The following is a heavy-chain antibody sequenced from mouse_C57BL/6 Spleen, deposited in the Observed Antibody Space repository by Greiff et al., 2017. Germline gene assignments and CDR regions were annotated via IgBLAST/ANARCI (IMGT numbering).Heavy chain of an antibody. Sequence: VQLQQSGAELVRPGTSVKVSCKASGYAFTNYLIEWVKQRPGQGLEWIGVINPGSGGTNYNEKFKGKVTLTADKSSSTAYMQLSSLTSEDSAVYFCARLEGDGYYDYWGQGTSVTVSS. CDR2: INPGSGGT. D-gene: IGHD2-3*01. V-gene: IGHV1-54*01. CDR1: GYAFTNYL. CDR3: ARLEGDGYYDY. J-gene: IGHJ4*01.